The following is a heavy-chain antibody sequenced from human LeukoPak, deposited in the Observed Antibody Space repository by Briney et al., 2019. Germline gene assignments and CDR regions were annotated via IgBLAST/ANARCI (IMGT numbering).Heavy chain of an antibody. Sequence: GGSLRLSCAASGFTFSSYAMNWVRQAPGKGVEWVSRMSGSGGSTYYAESVKGGFTISRDNFKNTLYLQINSLRAEDTAVYYCAKGNGDSCYSVYDFWGQGTLVTVSS. J-gene: IGHJ4*02. CDR3: AKGNGDSCYSVYDF. D-gene: IGHD2-15*01. CDR1: GFTFSSYA. CDR2: MSGSGGST. V-gene: IGHV3-23*01.